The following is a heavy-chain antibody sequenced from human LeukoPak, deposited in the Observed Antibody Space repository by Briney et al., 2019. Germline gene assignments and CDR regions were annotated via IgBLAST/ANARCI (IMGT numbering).Heavy chain of an antibody. CDR2: ISGSGGST. V-gene: IGHV3-23*01. CDR3: AKDTHRYCSSTSCYPNWFDP. D-gene: IGHD2-2*01. Sequence: GGSLRLSCAASGFTFSSYAMSWVRQAPGKGLEWVSAISGSGGSTYYADSVKGRFTISRDNSKNTLYLQMNSLRAEDTAVYYYAKDTHRYCSSTSCYPNWFDPWGQGTLVTVSS. J-gene: IGHJ5*02. CDR1: GFTFSSYA.